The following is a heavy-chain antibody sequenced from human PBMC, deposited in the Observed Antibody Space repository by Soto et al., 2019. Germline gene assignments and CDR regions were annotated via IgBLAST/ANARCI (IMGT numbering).Heavy chain of an antibody. J-gene: IGHJ4*02. Sequence: SETLSLTCTVSGGSISSSSYYWGWIRQPPGKGLEWIGSIYYSGSTYYNPSLKSRVTISVDTSKNQFSLKLSSVTAADTAVYYCAIFLWLWFSQTGEGAFRARGTPDPVSA. D-gene: IGHD3-10*01. V-gene: IGHV4-39*01. CDR3: AIFLWLWFSQTGEGAF. CDR1: GGSISSSSYY. CDR2: IYYSGST.